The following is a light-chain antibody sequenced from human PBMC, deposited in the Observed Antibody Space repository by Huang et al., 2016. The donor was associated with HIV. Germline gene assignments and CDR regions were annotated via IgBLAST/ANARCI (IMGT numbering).Light chain of an antibody. V-gene: IGKV1-39*01. CDR1: QNISSY. Sequence: DIQLTQSPSSLSASVGDRVTLTCRASQNISSYLNWYQQKPGKAPKLLIYAASTLQSGVPSRFSGSGSETDFTLTIRSLQPEDFATYYCQQSYSTPRTFGQGTNLEIK. CDR2: AAS. CDR3: QQSYSTPRT. J-gene: IGKJ2*01.